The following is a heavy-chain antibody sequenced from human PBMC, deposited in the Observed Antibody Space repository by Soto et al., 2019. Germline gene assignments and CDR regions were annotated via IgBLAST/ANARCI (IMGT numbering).Heavy chain of an antibody. V-gene: IGHV4-4*02. J-gene: IGHJ4*01. CDR1: GGSFTSNNW. CDR3: ASRDPGTSVDY. Sequence: SETLSLTCAVSGGSFTSNNWWTWVRQPPGQGLEWIGEIYRTGSTNYNPSLKSRVTISLDKSENQFSLKVTSLTAADTAVYYCASRDPGTSVDYWGHGTLVTVSS. CDR2: IYRTGST. D-gene: IGHD1-7*01.